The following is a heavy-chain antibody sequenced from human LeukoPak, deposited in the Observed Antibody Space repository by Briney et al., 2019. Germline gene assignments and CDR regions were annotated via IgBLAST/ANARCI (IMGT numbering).Heavy chain of an antibody. CDR3: AKEISGYSSSWARFDY. CDR1: GFTFSSYA. D-gene: IGHD6-13*01. V-gene: IGHV3-23*01. CDR2: ISGSGGST. Sequence: GGSLRLSCAASGFTFSSYAMSWVRQAPGKGLEWVSTISGSGGSTYYADSVKGRFTISRDNSKNTLYLQMSSLRVEDTAVYYCAKEISGYSSSWARFDYWGQGTLVTVSS. J-gene: IGHJ4*02.